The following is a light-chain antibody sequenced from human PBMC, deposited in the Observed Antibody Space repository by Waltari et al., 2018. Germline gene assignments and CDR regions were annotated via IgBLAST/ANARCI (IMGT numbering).Light chain of an antibody. V-gene: IGLV2-11*01. CDR2: DVS. CDR3: CSFAGSHTYVV. J-gene: IGLJ2*01. CDR1: SSDVGGYNY. Sequence: QSALTQPRSVSGSPGQSVTISCTGTSSDVGGYNYVSWYQQHPGKAPKLRFYDVSKRPSGVPDRFSGSKSGNPASLTISGLQTEDEADYYCCSFAGSHTYVVFGGGTKLTVL.